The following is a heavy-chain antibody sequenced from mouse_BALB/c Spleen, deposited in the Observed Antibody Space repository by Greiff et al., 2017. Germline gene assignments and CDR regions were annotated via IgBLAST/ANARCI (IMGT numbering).Heavy chain of an antibody. Sequence: EVQLQQSGAELVKPGASVKLSCTASGFNIKDYYMHWVKQRPEQGLEWIGWIDPENGDTEYAPKFQGKATMTADTSSNTAYLQLSSLTSEDTAVYYCSDYDRTWFAYWGQGTLVTVSA. V-gene: IGHV14-4*02. CDR2: IDPENGDT. J-gene: IGHJ3*01. D-gene: IGHD2-4*01. CDR3: SDYDRTWFAY. CDR1: GFNIKDYY.